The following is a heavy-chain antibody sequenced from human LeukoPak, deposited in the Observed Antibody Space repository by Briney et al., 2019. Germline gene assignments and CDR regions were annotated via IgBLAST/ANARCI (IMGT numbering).Heavy chain of an antibody. Sequence: SETLSLTCAVYGGSFSGYYWSWIRQPPGKGLEWIGEINHSGGTNYNPSLKSRVTISVDTSKNQSSLKLSSVTAADTAVYYCARLGGDYVRYYYYYYMDVWGKGTTVTVSS. CDR1: GGSFSGYY. D-gene: IGHD4-17*01. CDR2: INHSGGT. CDR3: ARLGGDYVRYYYYYYMDV. V-gene: IGHV4-34*01. J-gene: IGHJ6*03.